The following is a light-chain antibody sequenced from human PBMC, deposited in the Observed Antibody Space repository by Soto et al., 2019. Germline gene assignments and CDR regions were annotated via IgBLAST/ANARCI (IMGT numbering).Light chain of an antibody. V-gene: IGKV3-20*01. CDR3: QQYGSSPVT. CDR1: QSVTSSF. J-gene: IGKJ1*01. Sequence: EIVLTQSPGPLSLSPGERTTLSCRASQSVTSSFLAWYQQKPGQAPRLLIYGASSRATGIPDRFSGSGSGTDFILTISRLEPEDSAVYYCQQYGSSPVTFGQGTKVEIK. CDR2: GAS.